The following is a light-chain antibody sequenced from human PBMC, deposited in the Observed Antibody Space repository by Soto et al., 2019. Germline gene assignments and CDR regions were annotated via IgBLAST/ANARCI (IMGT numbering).Light chain of an antibody. CDR2: SNN. CDR1: SSNIGSNT. Sequence: HSVLTPSPSASGSPWQRVTISCSGSSSNIGSNTVNWYQQLPGTAPKLLIYSNNQRPSGVPDRFSGSKSGTSASLAISGLQSEDEADYYCAAWDDSLNGPLYVFGTGTKVTVL. J-gene: IGLJ1*01. V-gene: IGLV1-44*01. CDR3: AAWDDSLNGPLYV.